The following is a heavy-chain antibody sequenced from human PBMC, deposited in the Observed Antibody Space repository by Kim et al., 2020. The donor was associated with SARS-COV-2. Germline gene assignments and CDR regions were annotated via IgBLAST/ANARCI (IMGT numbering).Heavy chain of an antibody. J-gene: IGHJ4*02. CDR1: GFTFSNAW. V-gene: IGHV3-15*01. CDR2: IKSKTDGGTT. D-gene: IGHD5-12*01. Sequence: GGSLRLSCAASGFTFSNAWMSWVRQAPGKGLEWVGRIKSKTDGGTTDYAAPVKGRFTISRDDSKNTLYLQMNSLKTEDTAVYYCTTVSGYSGYDSVYPGYWGQGTLVTVSS. CDR3: TTVSGYSGYDSVYPGY.